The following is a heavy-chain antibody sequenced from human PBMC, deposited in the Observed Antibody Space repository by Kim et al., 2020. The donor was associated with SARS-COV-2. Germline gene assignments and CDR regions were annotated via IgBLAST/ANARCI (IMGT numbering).Heavy chain of an antibody. Sequence: GGSLRLSCAASGFTFSSYAMSWVRQAPGKGLEWVSAISGSGGSTYYADSVKGRFTISRDNSKNTLYLQMNSLRAEDTAVYYCAKSASVGEGPFYYYYYGMDVWGQGTTVTVSS. D-gene: IGHD3-16*01. CDR2: ISGSGGST. CDR1: GFTFSSYA. CDR3: AKSASVGEGPFYYYYYGMDV. V-gene: IGHV3-23*01. J-gene: IGHJ6*02.